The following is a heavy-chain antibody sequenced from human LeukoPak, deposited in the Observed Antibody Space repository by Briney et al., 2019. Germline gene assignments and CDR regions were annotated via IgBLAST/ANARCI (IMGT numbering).Heavy chain of an antibody. J-gene: IGHJ4*02. Sequence: GGSLRLSCAASGFTFTSYGMHWVRQAPGQGLEWVSTISGSGGSTYYADSVTGRFTISRDNSENSLFLQMNSLRAEDTAIYYCAKCSTVGWLPIDFWGQGTLVTVSS. CDR2: ISGSGGST. D-gene: IGHD3-9*01. V-gene: IGHV3-23*01. CDR3: AKCSTVGWLPIDF. CDR1: GFTFTSYG.